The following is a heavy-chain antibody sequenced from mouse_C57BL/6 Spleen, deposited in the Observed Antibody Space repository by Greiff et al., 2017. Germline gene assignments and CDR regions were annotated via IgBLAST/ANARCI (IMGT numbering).Heavy chain of an antibody. J-gene: IGHJ1*03. Sequence: QVQLNESGAELVKPGASVKISCKASGYAFSSYWMNWVKQRPGKGLEWIGQIYPGDGDTNYNGKFKGKATLTADKASSTAYMQLRSLTSEDSAVYFCARSLPGAYFDVWGTGTTVTFAS. CDR2: IYPGDGDT. CDR1: GYAFSSYW. CDR3: ARSLPGAYFDV. D-gene: IGHD6-1*01. V-gene: IGHV1-80*01.